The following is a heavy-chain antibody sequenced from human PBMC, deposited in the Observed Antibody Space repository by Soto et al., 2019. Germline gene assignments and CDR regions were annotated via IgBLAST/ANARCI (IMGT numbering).Heavy chain of an antibody. D-gene: IGHD6-13*01. CDR1: GGTFSSYT. J-gene: IGHJ4*02. CDR2: IIPILGIA. CDR3: AREDSSSWSKIDY. Sequence: GASVKVSCKASGGTFSSYTISWVRQAPGQGLEWMGRIIPILGIANYAQKFQGRVTITADKSMSTAYMELSSLRSEDTAVYYCAREDSSSWSKIDYWGQGTLVTVSS. V-gene: IGHV1-69*04.